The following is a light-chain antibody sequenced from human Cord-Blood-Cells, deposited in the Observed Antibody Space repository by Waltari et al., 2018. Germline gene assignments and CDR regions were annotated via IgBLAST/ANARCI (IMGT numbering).Light chain of an antibody. V-gene: IGLV1-47*01. CDR1: SSNIGSDS. CDR2: RNN. Sequence: QSVLTQPPSASVTPGQRVTVPCSGSSSNIGSDSLDWYRHLPGTAPKLRIYRNNQRPSGVPDRFSGSKSGTSASLAISGLRSEDEADYYCAAWDDSLSVAVFGGGTQLTVL. CDR3: AAWDDSLSVAV. J-gene: IGLJ7*01.